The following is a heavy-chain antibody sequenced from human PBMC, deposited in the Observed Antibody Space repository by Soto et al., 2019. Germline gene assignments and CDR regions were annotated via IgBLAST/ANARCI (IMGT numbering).Heavy chain of an antibody. Sequence: QVQLVQSGAEVKKPGSSAKVSCKASGGTFSSYAISWVRQAPGQGLEWMGGIIPIFGTANYAQKFQGRVTITADESTSTAYMELSSLRSEDTAVYYCARSEYQLLSLWYFDLWGRGTLVTVSS. J-gene: IGHJ2*01. CDR2: IIPIFGTA. CDR1: GGTFSSYA. V-gene: IGHV1-69*12. D-gene: IGHD2-2*01. CDR3: ARSEYQLLSLWYFDL.